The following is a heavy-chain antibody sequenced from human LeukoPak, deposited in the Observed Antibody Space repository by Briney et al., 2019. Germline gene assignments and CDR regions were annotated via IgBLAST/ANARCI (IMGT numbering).Heavy chain of an antibody. D-gene: IGHD6-13*01. V-gene: IGHV3-7*01. Sequence: GGSLRLSCAASGFTFSSYWMSWVRQAPGKGLEWVANIKQDGSEKYYVDSVKGRFTISRDNAKNSLYLQINSLRDEDTAVYYCARDSGSSSWPRYYYYMDVWGKGTTVTVSS. J-gene: IGHJ6*03. CDR3: ARDSGSSSWPRYYYYMDV. CDR1: GFTFSSYW. CDR2: IKQDGSEK.